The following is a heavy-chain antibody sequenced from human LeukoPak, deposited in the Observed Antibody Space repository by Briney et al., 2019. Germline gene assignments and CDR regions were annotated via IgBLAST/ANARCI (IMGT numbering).Heavy chain of an antibody. CDR1: GFTFSSYA. Sequence: GGSLRLSCAASGFTFSSYAMHWVRQAPGKGLEWVAVISYDGSNKYYADSVKGRFTISRDNSKDTLYLQMNSLRAEDTAVYYCARDQDGSNFDYWGQGTPVTVSS. D-gene: IGHD3-10*01. V-gene: IGHV3-30*04. J-gene: IGHJ4*02. CDR2: ISYDGSNK. CDR3: ARDQDGSNFDY.